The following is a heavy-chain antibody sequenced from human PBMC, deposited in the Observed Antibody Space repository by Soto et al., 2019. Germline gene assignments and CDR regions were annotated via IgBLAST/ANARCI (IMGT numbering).Heavy chain of an antibody. J-gene: IGHJ4*02. V-gene: IGHV3-66*01. CDR1: GFTVSSNY. CDR3: ARDRYYYDSRGYSRLFDY. Sequence: PGGSLRLSCAASGFTVSSNYMSWVRQAPGKGLEWVSVIYSGGSTYYADSVKGRLTISRDNSKNTLYLQMNSLRAEDTAVYYCARDRYYYDSRGYSRLFDYWGQGT. D-gene: IGHD3-22*01. CDR2: IYSGGST.